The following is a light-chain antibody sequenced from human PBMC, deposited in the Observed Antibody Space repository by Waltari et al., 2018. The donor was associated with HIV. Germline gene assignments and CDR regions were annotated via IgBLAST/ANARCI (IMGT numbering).Light chain of an antibody. CDR1: QSVIKY. J-gene: IGKJ4*01. CDR3: QQSYSTPQLT. V-gene: IGKV1-39*01. Sequence: DIQMTQSPSSLSASVGDRVTIPCRASQSVIKYLNWYQQKPGKAPKLLIYTTSTLESGVPSRFSGGGSGTDFTLTISSLQPEDFATYYCQQSYSTPQLTFGGGTKVEIK. CDR2: TTS.